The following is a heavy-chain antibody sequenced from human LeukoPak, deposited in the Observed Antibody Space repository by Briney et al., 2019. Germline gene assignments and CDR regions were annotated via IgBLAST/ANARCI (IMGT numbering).Heavy chain of an antibody. CDR2: INPYGSDT. V-gene: IGHV3-7*03. Sequence: GGSLRLSCAASGFTFNNYWMWWVRQASGKGLEWVANINPYGSDTYYADSVKGRFTISRDNSKNTLYLQMNSLRAEDTAVYYCAKDFLKYTAMVQYYFDYWGQGTLVTVSS. J-gene: IGHJ4*02. D-gene: IGHD5-18*01. CDR1: GFTFNNYW. CDR3: AKDFLKYTAMVQYYFDY.